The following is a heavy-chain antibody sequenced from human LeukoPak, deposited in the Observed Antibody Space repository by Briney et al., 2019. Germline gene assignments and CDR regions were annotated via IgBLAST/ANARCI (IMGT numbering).Heavy chain of an antibody. CDR2: ISSSSSYI. Sequence: GGSLRLSCAASGFTFSSYSMTWVRQAPGKGLEWVSSISSSSSYIYYADSVKGRFTISRDNAKNSLYLQMNSLRAEDTAVYYCARDRPPAVDYWGQGTLVTVSS. J-gene: IGHJ4*02. V-gene: IGHV3-21*01. D-gene: IGHD6-6*01. CDR3: ARDRPPAVDY. CDR1: GFTFSSYS.